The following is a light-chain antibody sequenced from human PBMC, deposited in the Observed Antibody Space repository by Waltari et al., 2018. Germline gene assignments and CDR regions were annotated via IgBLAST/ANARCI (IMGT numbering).Light chain of an antibody. Sequence: EIVLTQSPGTLSLSPGESATLSCRASQSITSISLGWYQQKPGQAPRLLLFGASTRATGIPDRFSGSGSGTDFTLTINRLEPEDFAVYYCQQWDGSFLTFGGGTEVEL. CDR2: GAS. CDR3: QQWDGSFLT. V-gene: IGKV3-20*01. J-gene: IGKJ4*01. CDR1: QSITSIS.